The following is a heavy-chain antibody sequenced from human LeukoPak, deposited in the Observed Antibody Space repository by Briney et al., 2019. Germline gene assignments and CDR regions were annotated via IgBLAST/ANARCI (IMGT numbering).Heavy chain of an antibody. J-gene: IGHJ4*02. V-gene: IGHV1-69*05. CDR1: GGTFTIYA. CDR3: ARGQGYGDLGY. CDR2: IIPIFGTA. D-gene: IGHD4-17*01. Sequence: SVKVSCKASGGTFTIYAISWVRQAPGQGLEWMGRIIPIFGTANNAQKFQGRVTLTTDESTSTAYMELRSPRSEATAVYYCARGQGYGDLGYWGEGTLVTVSS.